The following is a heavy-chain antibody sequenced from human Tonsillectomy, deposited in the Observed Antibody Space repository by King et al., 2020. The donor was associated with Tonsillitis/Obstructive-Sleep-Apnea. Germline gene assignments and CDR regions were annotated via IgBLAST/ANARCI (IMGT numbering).Heavy chain of an antibody. CDR1: GGSISSYY. CDR3: ARHEQMVRGHNAFDI. D-gene: IGHD3-10*01. CDR2: INYSGST. V-gene: IGHV4-59*08. J-gene: IGHJ3*02. Sequence: VQLQESGPGLVKPSETLSLTCTVSGGSISSYYWSWIRQPPGKGLEWIGYINYSGSTNYNPSLKSRVTISVDTSKNQFSLQLSSVTAADTAVYYCARHEQMVRGHNAFDIWGQGTMVTVSS.